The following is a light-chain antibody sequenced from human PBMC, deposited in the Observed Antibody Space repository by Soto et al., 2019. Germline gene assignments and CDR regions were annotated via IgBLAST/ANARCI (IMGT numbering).Light chain of an antibody. CDR1: RNDVGGYNY. CDR2: EVT. J-gene: IGLJ1*01. V-gene: IGLV2-14*01. Sequence: QSALTQPASVSGSPGQSITISCTGTRNDVGGYNYVSWYQLHPGKAPKLIIFEVTKRPSGISYRFSGSKSGNTASLTISGLQAEDGADYSCSSYTTSATYVFGTGTKLTVL. CDR3: SSYTTSATYV.